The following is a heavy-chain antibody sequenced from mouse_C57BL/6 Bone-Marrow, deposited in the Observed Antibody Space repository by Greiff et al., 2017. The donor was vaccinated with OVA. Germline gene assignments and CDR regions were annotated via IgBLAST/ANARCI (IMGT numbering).Heavy chain of an antibody. CDR1: GYTFTSYW. CDR2: IYPGSGST. J-gene: IGHJ3*01. Sequence: QVQLQQPGAELVMPGASVKLSCKASGYTFTSYWMHWVKQRPGQGLEWIGDIYPGSGSTNYNEKFKSKATLTVDTSSSTAYMQLSSLTSEDSAVYYCARNGYFPFAYWGQGTLVTVSA. CDR3: ARNGYFPFAY. V-gene: IGHV1-55*01. D-gene: IGHD2-3*01.